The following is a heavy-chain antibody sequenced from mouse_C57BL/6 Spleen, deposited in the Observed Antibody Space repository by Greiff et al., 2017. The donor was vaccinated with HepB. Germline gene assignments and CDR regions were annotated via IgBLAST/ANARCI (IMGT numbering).Heavy chain of an antibody. D-gene: IGHD5-1*01. CDR2: IRNKANNHAT. Sequence: EVNLVESGGGLVQPGGSMKLSCAASGFTFSDAWMDWVRQSPEKGLEWVAEIRNKANNHATYYAESVKGRFTISRDDSKSSVYLQLNSLRAEDTGIYYFTRPLTSHFDYWGQGTTLTVSS. CDR1: GFTFSDAW. CDR3: TRPLTSHFDY. V-gene: IGHV6-6*01. J-gene: IGHJ2*01.